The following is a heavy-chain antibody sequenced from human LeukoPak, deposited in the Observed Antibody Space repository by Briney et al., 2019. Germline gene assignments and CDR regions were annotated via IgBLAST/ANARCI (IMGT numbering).Heavy chain of an antibody. CDR3: ARDRVIRGGAFDI. CDR2: IHYSGST. D-gene: IGHD2/OR15-2a*01. Sequence: PSETLSLTCTVSGGSISSYYWSWIRQPPGKGLEWIGYIHYSGSTNYNPSLKSRVTISVDTSKNQFSLKLSSVTAADTAVYYCARDRVIRGGAFDIWGQGTMVTVSS. CDR1: GGSISSYY. V-gene: IGHV4-59*12. J-gene: IGHJ3*02.